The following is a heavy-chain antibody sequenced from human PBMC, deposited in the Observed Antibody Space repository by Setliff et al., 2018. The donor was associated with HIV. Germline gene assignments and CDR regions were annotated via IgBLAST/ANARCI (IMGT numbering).Heavy chain of an antibody. Sequence: ASVKVSCKASGYTFTSYYMHWVRQAPGQGLEWMGIINPSSGSTTYAQKFQGRVTMTRGTSTSTVYMELSSLRSEDTAVYYCARDPAPSSSASYFQHWGQGTPVTAPQ. J-gene: IGHJ1*01. D-gene: IGHD6-6*01. V-gene: IGHV1-46*01. CDR1: GYTFTSYY. CDR3: ARDPAPSSSASYFQH. CDR2: INPSSGST.